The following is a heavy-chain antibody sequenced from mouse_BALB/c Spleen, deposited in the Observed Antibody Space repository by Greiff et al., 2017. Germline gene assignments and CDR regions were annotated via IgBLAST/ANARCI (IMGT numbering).Heavy chain of an antibody. V-gene: IGHV2-2*02. CDR3: AQRGDYDDPHYYAMDY. J-gene: IGHJ4*01. Sequence: VHLVESGPGLVQPSQSLSITCTVSGFSLTSYGVHWVRQSPGKGLEWLGVIWSGGSTDYNAAFISRLSISKDNSTSQVFFKMNSLQANDTAIYYCAQRGDYDDPHYYAMDYWGEGTSVTVSS. D-gene: IGHD2-4*01. CDR2: IWSGGST. CDR1: GFSLTSYG.